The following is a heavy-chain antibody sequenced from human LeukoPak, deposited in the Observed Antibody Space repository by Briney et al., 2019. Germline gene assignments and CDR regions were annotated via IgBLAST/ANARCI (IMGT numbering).Heavy chain of an antibody. D-gene: IGHD4-11*01. CDR3: ARAPLYSNYYFDY. CDR2: IYYSGST. CDR1: GGSISSGGYY. Sequence: PSEALSLTCTVSGGSISSGGYYWSWIRQHPGKGLEWIGYIYYSGSTYYNPSLKSRVTISVDTSKNQFSLKLSSVTAADTAVYYCARAPLYSNYYFDYWGQGTLVTVSS. J-gene: IGHJ4*02. V-gene: IGHV4-31*03.